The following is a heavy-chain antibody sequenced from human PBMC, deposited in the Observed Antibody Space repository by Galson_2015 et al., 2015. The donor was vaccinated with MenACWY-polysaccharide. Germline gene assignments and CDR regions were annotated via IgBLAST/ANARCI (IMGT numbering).Heavy chain of an antibody. Sequence: PALVKPTQPLTLTCTFSGFSLSTPGVGVGWIRQPPGKALEWLALIFWNDDERYSPSLKSRLTITKDTSKNQVVLTMTNMYPVDTGTYYCARCLTALPVRGAFDIWGQGTKVTVSS. V-gene: IGHV2-5*01. CDR1: GFSLSTPGVG. D-gene: IGHD3-10*01. J-gene: IGHJ3*02. CDR3: ARCLTALPVRGAFDI. CDR2: IFWNDDE.